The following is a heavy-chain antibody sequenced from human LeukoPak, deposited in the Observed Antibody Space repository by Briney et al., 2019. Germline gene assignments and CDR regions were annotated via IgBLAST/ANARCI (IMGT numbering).Heavy chain of an antibody. CDR2: INPNSGGT. D-gene: IGHD2-21*02. J-gene: IGHJ4*02. CDR1: GYTFTGYY. V-gene: IGHV1-2*02. CDR3: ARVGAGDCCFFNY. Sequence: GASVKVSCKASGYTFTGYYMHWVRQAPGQGLEWIGWINPNSGGTSYAQKFQGRVTMTGDTSFSTAYMDLSKLRSDDTAVYYCARVGAGDCCFFNYWGQGTLVTVSS.